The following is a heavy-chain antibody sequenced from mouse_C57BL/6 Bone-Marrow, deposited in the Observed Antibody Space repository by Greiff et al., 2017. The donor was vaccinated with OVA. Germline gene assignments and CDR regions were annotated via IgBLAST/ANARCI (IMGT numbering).Heavy chain of an antibody. CDR2: IYPGSGST. V-gene: IGHV1-55*01. Sequence: VQLQQPGAELVKPGASVKMSCKASGYTFTSYWITWVKQRPGQGLEWIGDIYPGSGSTNYNEKFKSKATLTVDTSSSTAYMQLSSLTSEDSAVYDCARGWDYYGSSYVGYFDVWGTGTTVTVSS. J-gene: IGHJ1*03. CDR3: ARGWDYYGSSYVGYFDV. CDR1: GYTFTSYW. D-gene: IGHD1-1*01.